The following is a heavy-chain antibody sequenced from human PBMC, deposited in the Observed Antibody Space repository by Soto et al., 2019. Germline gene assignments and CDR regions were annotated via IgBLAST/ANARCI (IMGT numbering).Heavy chain of an antibody. V-gene: IGHV1-2*02. D-gene: IGHD2-15*01. CDR2: INPNSGGT. J-gene: IGHJ6*02. CDR1: GYTFTGYY. Sequence: QVQLVQSGAEVKKPGASVKVSCKASGYTFTGYYMHWVRQAPGQGLEWMGWINPNSGGTNYAQKCQGGVTVTGDTTRRAVYLGLGRRRSDETAVYDGARGGGGSIWWYSYGMGVWGQGTTVTVS. CDR3: ARGGGGSIWWYSYGMGV.